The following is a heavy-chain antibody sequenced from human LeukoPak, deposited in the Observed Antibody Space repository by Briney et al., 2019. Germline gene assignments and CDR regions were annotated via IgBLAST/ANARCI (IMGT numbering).Heavy chain of an antibody. Sequence: GGSLRLSCAASGFTFSRYWMRWVRQARGKGLEWVANIKQDGSEKFDLDSVKGRFTISRDNAKNSLYLQMNSLRAEYTVVYYCAIEYDFWSGSYYYYYYGMDVWGQGTTVTVSS. CDR3: AIEYDFWSGSYYYYYYGMDV. J-gene: IGHJ6*02. D-gene: IGHD3-3*01. CDR1: GFTFSRYW. V-gene: IGHV3-7*01. CDR2: IKQDGSEK.